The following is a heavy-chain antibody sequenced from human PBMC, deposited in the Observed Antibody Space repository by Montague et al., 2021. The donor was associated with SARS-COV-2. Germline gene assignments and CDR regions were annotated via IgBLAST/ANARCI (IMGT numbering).Heavy chain of an antibody. CDR2: IYYSGST. D-gene: IGHD5-12*01. J-gene: IGHJ4*02. Sequence: SETLSLTCTVSGGSISSSSYYWVRIRQPPGKGLEGIGSIYYSGSTYYNPYLKSRVTISVDTTKNQFSLKLSTVTAADTAVYYCARQERQWLRVCPYYFDYWGQGTRVTVSS. CDR3: ARQERQWLRVCPYYFDY. CDR1: GGSISSSSYY. V-gene: IGHV4-39*01.